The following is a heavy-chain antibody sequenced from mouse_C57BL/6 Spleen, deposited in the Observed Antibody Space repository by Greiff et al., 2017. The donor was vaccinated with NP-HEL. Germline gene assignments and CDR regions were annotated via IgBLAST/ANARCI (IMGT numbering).Heavy chain of an antibody. CDR1: GFTFSSYA. CDR3: ARSMVTTEYYFDY. Sequence: EVQVVESGGGLVKPGGSLKLSCAASGFTFSSYAMSWVRQTPEKRLEWVATISDGGSYTYYPDNVKGRFTISRDNAKNNLYLQMSHLKSEDTAMYYCARSMVTTEYYFDYWGQGTTLTVSS. D-gene: IGHD2-2*01. CDR2: ISDGGSYT. J-gene: IGHJ2*01. V-gene: IGHV5-4*01.